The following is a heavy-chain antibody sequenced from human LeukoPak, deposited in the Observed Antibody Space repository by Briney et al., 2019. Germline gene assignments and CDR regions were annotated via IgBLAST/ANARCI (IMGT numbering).Heavy chain of an antibody. J-gene: IGHJ4*02. V-gene: IGHV3-23*01. CDR3: ANRPSDWYAYFDY. CDR2: ISGSVGST. CDR1: GFTFSSYA. D-gene: IGHD2-21*02. Sequence: PGGSLRLSCAASGFTFSSYAMSWVRQAPGKGLEWVSAISGSVGSTYYADSVKGRFTISRDNSKNTLYLQMNSLRAEDTAVYYCANRPSDWYAYFDYWGQGTLVTVSS.